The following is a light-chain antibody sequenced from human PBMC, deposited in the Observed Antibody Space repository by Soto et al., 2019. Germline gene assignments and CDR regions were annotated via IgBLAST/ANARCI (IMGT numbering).Light chain of an antibody. J-gene: IGLJ3*02. CDR1: TGTVTSGHF. Sequence: QTVVTQEPSLTVSPGGTVTLTCASSTGTVTSGHFPYWFQQKPGQAPTTLIYETRNRHSWTPARFSGSLLGDKAALTLSGAQPEDEADYYCLLSCGGPRVFGGGTKLTVL. CDR2: ETR. CDR3: LLSCGGPRV. V-gene: IGLV7-46*01.